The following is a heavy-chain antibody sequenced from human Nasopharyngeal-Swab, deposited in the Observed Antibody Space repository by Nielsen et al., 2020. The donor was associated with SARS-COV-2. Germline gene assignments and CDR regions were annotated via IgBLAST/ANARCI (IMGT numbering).Heavy chain of an antibody. D-gene: IGHD2-15*01. V-gene: IGHV4-39*01. CDR2: IYYSGAT. CDR3: VRDNYYHYYMDV. J-gene: IGHJ6*03. Sequence: RQAPGKGLEWIGSIYYSGATYYSPSLKSRLTISVDTSQNQFSLTVSSVTASDTAVHYCVRDNYYHYYMDVWGQGTTVTVSS.